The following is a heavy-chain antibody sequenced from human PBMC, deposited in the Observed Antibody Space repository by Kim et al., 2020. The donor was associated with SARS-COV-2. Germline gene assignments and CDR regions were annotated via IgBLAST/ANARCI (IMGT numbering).Heavy chain of an antibody. CDR2: IYYNGST. CDR3: ARATSGSPRFPLDV. V-gene: IGHV4-31*03. CDR1: GGSISSSAYY. J-gene: IGHJ6*02. D-gene: IGHD5-12*01. Sequence: SETLSLTCTVSGGSISSSAYYWSWIRQRPGKGLEWIAYIYYNGSTYYNPSLKSRVTISLDTSKNQFSLKKISVSAADTALYYCARATSGSPRFPLDVWGQGITVTVSS.